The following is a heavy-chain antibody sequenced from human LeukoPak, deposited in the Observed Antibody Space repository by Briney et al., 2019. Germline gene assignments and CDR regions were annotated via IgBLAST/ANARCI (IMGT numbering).Heavy chain of an antibody. Sequence: GGSLRLSCAASGFTFSHYGVHWVRQAPGKGLEWVAVISYDGSNKYYADSVKGRFTISRDSSTNTVFLQVNSLRDADTALYYCAERDATGLDFWGQGILVTVSS. CDR2: ISYDGSNK. D-gene: IGHD1-1*01. J-gene: IGHJ4*02. CDR1: GFTFSHYG. CDR3: AERDATGLDF. V-gene: IGHV3-30*18.